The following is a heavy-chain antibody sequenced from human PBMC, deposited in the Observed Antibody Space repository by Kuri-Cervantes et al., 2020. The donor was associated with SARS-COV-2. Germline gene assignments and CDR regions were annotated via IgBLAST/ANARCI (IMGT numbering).Heavy chain of an antibody. Sequence: GGSLRLSCAASGFTFSDYYMSWIRQAPGKGLEWISYISGSSSYTDYVDSVRGRITISRDNAKNSLYLQMNSLTSEDTAVFYCVRDAEPLGANVPYHHYGMDVWGQGTTVTVSS. V-gene: IGHV3-11*05. D-gene: IGHD1-14*01. J-gene: IGHJ6*02. CDR3: VRDAEPLGANVPYHHYGMDV. CDR2: ISGSSSYT. CDR1: GFTFSDYY.